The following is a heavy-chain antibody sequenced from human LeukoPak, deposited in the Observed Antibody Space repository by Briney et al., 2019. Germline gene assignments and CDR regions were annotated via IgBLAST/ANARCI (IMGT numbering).Heavy chain of an antibody. Sequence: GASVKVSCKASGYTFTNFGISWVRQAPGQGLEWMGWISGYNGNTNYAQKLQGRVTMTTDTSTSTAYMDLRSLRSEDTAVYYCASERRRDGYNWALDYWGQGTLVTVSS. CDR2: ISGYNGNT. CDR1: GYTFTNFG. CDR3: ASERRRDGYNWALDY. D-gene: IGHD5-24*01. V-gene: IGHV1-18*01. J-gene: IGHJ4*02.